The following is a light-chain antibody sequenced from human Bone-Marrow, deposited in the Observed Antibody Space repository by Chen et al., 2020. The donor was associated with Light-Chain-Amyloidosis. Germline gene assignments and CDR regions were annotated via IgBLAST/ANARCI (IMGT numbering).Light chain of an antibody. V-gene: IGLV3-21*02. CDR2: DDT. CDR1: GIGSLK. CDR3: QVWDGSSDGVV. J-gene: IGLJ3*02. Sequence: SYVLTQPPSVSVAPGQTATITCGGTGIGSLKVHWYQQKAGHAPVMVVYDDTDRPAGIPERFSGSKSGNAATLTITRVEAGDEADYYCQVWDGSSDGVVFGGGTRLTVL.